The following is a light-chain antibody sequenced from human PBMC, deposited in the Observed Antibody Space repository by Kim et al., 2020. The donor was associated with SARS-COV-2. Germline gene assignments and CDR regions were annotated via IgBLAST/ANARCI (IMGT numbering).Light chain of an antibody. CDR1: QSLLHTNGNNY. Sequence: DIVMTQTPLSLSVTPGEPASISCRSSQSLLHTNGNNYLDWYLQKPGQSPQLLIYLASDRSSGVPDRFSGSGAGTDFTLKISRGEDADDVVDYCMQAVQRLTTFVEGRPMVIK. J-gene: IGKJ5*01. V-gene: IGKV2-28*01. CDR2: LAS. CDR3: MQAVQRLTT.